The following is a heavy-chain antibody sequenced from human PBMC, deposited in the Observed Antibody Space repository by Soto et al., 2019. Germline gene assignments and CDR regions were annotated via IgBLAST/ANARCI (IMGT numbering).Heavy chain of an antibody. CDR2: IIPMFGTA. CDR1: GGTFSSYA. CDR3: ARSRANYYDSRGYYYSTFDY. Sequence: QVQLVQSGAEVKKPGSSVKVSCKTSGGTFSSYAISWVRQAPGQGLEWMGGIIPMFGTANYAKKFQGRVRITADESTSTAYMELSSLRSEDTAVYYCARSRANYYDSRGYYYSTFDYWGQGTLVTVSS. J-gene: IGHJ4*02. V-gene: IGHV1-69*12. D-gene: IGHD3-22*01.